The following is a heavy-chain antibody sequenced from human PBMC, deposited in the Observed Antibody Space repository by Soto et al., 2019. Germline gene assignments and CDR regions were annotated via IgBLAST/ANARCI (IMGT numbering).Heavy chain of an antibody. CDR1: GFTFSSYS. D-gene: IGHD3-9*01. CDR3: AKVYRSEAAFYDILTGLDAFDI. Sequence: PGGSLRLSCAASGFTFSSYSMNWVRQAPGKGLEWVSYISSSSSNIYYADSVKGRFTISRDNAKNTLYLQMNSLRAEDTAVYYCAKVYRSEAAFYDILTGLDAFDICGKRTMVPVSS. CDR2: ISSSSSNI. J-gene: IGHJ3*02. V-gene: IGHV3-48*01.